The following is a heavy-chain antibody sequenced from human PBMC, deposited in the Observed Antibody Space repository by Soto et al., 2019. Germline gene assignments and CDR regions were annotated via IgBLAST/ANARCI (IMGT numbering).Heavy chain of an antibody. CDR1: GFTFSSYA. D-gene: IGHD1-7*01. V-gene: IGHV3-30-3*01. Sequence: PGGSLRLSCAASGFTFSSYAMHWVRQAPGKGLEWVAVISYDGSNKYYADSVKGRFTISRDNSKNTLYLQMNSLRAEDTAVYYCAYLMTGTTFSRHEYYYYYGMDVWGQGTTVTVSS. CDR2: ISYDGSNK. CDR3: AYLMTGTTFSRHEYYYYYGMDV. J-gene: IGHJ6*02.